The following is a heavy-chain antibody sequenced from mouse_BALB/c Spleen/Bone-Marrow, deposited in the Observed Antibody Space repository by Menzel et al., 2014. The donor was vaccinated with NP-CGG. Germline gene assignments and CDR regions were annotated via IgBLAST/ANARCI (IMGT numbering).Heavy chain of an antibody. V-gene: IGHV1S130*01. CDR1: GYTFTSSW. J-gene: IGHJ2*01. Sequence: VQLQQSGSVLVRPGASVRLSCKASGYTFTSSWMHWAKQRPGQGPEWIGEIHPNSGNINYNEKFKGKATLTVDTSSSIDYSDLSTLTSAVSAVEYGARHHRYAYYFDYWGQGTTLTVSP. D-gene: IGHD2-14*01. CDR3: ARHHRYAYYFDY. CDR2: IHPNSGNI.